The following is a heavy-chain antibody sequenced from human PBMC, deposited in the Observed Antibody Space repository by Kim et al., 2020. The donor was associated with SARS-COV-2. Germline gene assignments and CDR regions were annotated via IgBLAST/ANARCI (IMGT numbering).Heavy chain of an antibody. CDR1: GFTFSSYS. CDR2: ISSSSSYI. CDR3: AREYYYERRGCDAFDI. V-gene: IGHV3-21*01. D-gene: IGHD3-22*01. Sequence: GGSLRLSCAASGFTFSSYSMNWVRQAPGKGLEWVSSISSSSSYIYYADSVKGRFTISRDNAKNSLYLQMNSLRAEDTAVYYCAREYYYERRGCDAFDIWGQGTMVTVSS. J-gene: IGHJ3*02.